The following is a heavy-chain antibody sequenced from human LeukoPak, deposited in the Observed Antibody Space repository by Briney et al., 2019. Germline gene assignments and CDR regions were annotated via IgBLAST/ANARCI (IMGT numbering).Heavy chain of an antibody. V-gene: IGHV4-39*07. J-gene: IGHJ4*02. Sequence: SETLSLTCTVSGASFSSSSYYWVWVRQPPGKGLEWIGSINYSGTTYYRPSLKSRVTISVDTSKNQLSLNQISVTAADTAVYYCARLSTAVAGNLFDYWGQGTLVTVSS. CDR3: ARLSTAVAGNLFDY. CDR1: GASFSSSSYY. CDR2: INYSGTT. D-gene: IGHD6-19*01.